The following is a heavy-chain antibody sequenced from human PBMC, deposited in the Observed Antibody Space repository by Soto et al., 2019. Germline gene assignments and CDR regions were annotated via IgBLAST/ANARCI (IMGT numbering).Heavy chain of an antibody. J-gene: IGHJ6*02. CDR3: ASAYYYDSSGYYIYYGVDV. V-gene: IGHV1-3*01. Sequence: GASVKVSCKASGYTFTSYAMYWVRQAPGQRLEWMGWINAGNGNTKYSQKFQGRVTITRDTSASTAYMELSSLRSEDTAVYYCASAYYYDSSGYYIYYGVDVWGQGTTVTVSS. CDR1: GYTFTSYA. D-gene: IGHD3-22*01. CDR2: INAGNGNT.